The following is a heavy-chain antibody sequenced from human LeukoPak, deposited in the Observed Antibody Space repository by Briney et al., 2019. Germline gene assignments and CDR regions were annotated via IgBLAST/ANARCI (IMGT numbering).Heavy chain of an antibody. CDR1: GFTFSSYS. CDR2: ISSSSYI. V-gene: IGHV3-21*04. Sequence: GGSLRLSCAASGFTFSSYSMNWVRQAPGKGLEWVSSISSSSYIYYADSVKGRFTISRDNAKNSLYLQMNSLRAEDTAVYYCAKNVYDSSGYPPYGFDYWGQGTLVTVSS. J-gene: IGHJ4*02. D-gene: IGHD3-22*01. CDR3: AKNVYDSSGYPPYGFDY.